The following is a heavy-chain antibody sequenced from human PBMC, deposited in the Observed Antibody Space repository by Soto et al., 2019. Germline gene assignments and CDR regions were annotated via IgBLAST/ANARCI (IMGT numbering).Heavy chain of an antibody. Sequence: EVQLVESGGGLVKPGGSLRLSCAASGFTFSTYNMNWVRQAPGKGLDWVSSINGRGNYIYYADSVKGRFIISRDNAKNSLYLQMNSLRAEDTAVYYCAREDGIVGATSAFDYWGQGTLVTVSS. D-gene: IGHD1-26*01. J-gene: IGHJ4*02. CDR3: AREDGIVGATSAFDY. CDR2: INGRGNYI. V-gene: IGHV3-21*01. CDR1: GFTFSTYN.